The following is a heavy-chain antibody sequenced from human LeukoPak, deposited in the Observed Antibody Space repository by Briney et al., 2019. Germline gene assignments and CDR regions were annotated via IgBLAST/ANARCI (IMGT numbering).Heavy chain of an antibody. V-gene: IGHV3-48*02. Sequence: GGSLRLSCAASGFTFSSYSMSWVRQAPGKGLEWVAYISSSSSTLHYADPVKGRFTISRDNANNSLYLQMNSLRDEDTAVYYCARDPHYYDSTNYAFDIWGQGTMVTVSS. CDR2: ISSSSSTL. CDR3: ARDPHYYDSTNYAFDI. J-gene: IGHJ3*02. CDR1: GFTFSSYS. D-gene: IGHD3-22*01.